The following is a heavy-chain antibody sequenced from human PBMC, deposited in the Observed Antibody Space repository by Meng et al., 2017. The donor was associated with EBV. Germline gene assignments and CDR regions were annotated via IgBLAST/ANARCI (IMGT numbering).Heavy chain of an antibody. CDR3: AHSRVGATEFDY. D-gene: IGHD1-26*01. CDR2: IYWDDDK. J-gene: IGHJ4*02. CDR1: GGSLSTSGGG. Sequence: SKEVGAPRVKPTKNSQMTCSFSGGSLSTSGGGVGWIRQPPGKAVEWLAMIYWDDDKRYSRSLQSRLTITKDTSKNKVVLTRTNMDPVDTATYYCAHSRVGATEFDYWGQGTLVTVSS. V-gene: IGHV2-5*02.